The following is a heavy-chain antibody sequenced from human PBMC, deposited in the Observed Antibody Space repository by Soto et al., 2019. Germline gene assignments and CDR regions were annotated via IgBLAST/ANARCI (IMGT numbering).Heavy chain of an antibody. CDR2: INHSGST. CDR3: ARGVVKDIVVVVAATAGGYFDY. D-gene: IGHD2-15*01. V-gene: IGHV4-34*01. CDR1: GGSFSGYY. J-gene: IGHJ4*02. Sequence: SETLSLTCAVYGGSFSGYYWSWIRQPPGKGLEWIGEINHSGSTNYNPSLKSRVTISVDTSKNQFSLKLSSVTAADTAVYYCARGVVKDIVVVVAATAGGYFDYWGQGTLVTVSS.